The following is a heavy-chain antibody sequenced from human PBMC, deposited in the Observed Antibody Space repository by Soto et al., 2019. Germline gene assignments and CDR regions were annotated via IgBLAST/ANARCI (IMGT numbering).Heavy chain of an antibody. J-gene: IGHJ6*02. D-gene: IGHD3-3*02. CDR1: GFTFSSYS. V-gene: IGHV3-21*01. Sequence: GGSLRLSCAASGFTFSSYSMTWVRQAPGKGLEWVSSISGSSADILSADSVKGRLNISRDNAKNSLYLQMNSLRAEDTAVYFCACRRLTDGFIFGPYYHYYGLDVWGQGITVTVSS. CDR3: ACRRLTDGFIFGPYYHYYGLDV. CDR2: ISGSSADI.